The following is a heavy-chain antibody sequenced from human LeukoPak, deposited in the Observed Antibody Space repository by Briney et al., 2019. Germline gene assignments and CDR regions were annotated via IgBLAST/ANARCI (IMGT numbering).Heavy chain of an antibody. CDR3: ARVPGPVRGLRYFDWLSSYYFDY. CDR2: ISAYNGNT. Sequence: ASVKVSCEASGYTFTSYGISWVRQAPGQGLEWMGWISAYNGNTNYAQKLQGRVTMTTDTSTSTAYMELRSLRSDDTAVYYCARVPGPVRGLRYFDWLSSYYFDYWGQGTLVTVSS. CDR1: GYTFTSYG. V-gene: IGHV1-18*01. J-gene: IGHJ4*02. D-gene: IGHD3-9*01.